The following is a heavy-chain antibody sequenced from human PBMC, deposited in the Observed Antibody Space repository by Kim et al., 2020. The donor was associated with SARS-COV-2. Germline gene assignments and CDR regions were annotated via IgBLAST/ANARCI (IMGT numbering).Heavy chain of an antibody. V-gene: IGHV4-59*13. Sequence: SETLSLTCTVSGGSISSYYWSWIRQPPGKGLEWIGYIYYSGSTNYNPSLKSRGTISVDTSKNQFSLKLSSVTAADTAVYYCARGASMVGAFDIWGQGTMVTVSS. CDR1: GGSISSYY. D-gene: IGHD3-10*01. CDR3: ARGASMVGAFDI. J-gene: IGHJ3*02. CDR2: IYYSGST.